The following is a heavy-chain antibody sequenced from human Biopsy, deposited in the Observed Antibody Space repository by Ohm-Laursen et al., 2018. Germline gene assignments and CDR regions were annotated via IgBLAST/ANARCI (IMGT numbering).Heavy chain of an antibody. Sequence: GTLSLTCTVSGGSISHYYWTWIRQPAGQGLEWIGRIYITGETDYNPSLKSRVTISVDSSKKQFSLMLKSVAAADTAIYYCARAPPLIRGVVESWFDPWGQGILVTVSS. J-gene: IGHJ5*02. CDR2: IYITGET. D-gene: IGHD3-10*01. V-gene: IGHV4-4*07. CDR3: ARAPPLIRGVVESWFDP. CDR1: GGSISHYY.